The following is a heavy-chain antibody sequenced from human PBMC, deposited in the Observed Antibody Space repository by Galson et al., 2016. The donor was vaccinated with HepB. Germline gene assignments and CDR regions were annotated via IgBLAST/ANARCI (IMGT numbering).Heavy chain of an antibody. CDR1: GGSFGSYY. J-gene: IGHJ4*02. CDR2: INHSGST. CDR3: ARVPIIAKGGVTFDY. Sequence: SETLSLTCAVYGGSFGSYYWSWIRQPPGKGLEWIGEINHSGSTIYNPSLKSRVTMSVDTSKNQFSLRLTSVTAADTAVYYCARVPIIAKGGVTFDYWGQGTLVTVSS. V-gene: IGHV4-34*01. D-gene: IGHD2-8*02.